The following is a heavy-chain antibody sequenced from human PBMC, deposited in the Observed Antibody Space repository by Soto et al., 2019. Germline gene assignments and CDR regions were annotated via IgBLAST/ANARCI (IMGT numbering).Heavy chain of an antibody. J-gene: IGHJ3*02. CDR3: AKGKQWLVKVAFDI. Sequence: XGSLILSCAAAGFTFSSYAMSWVRQAPGKGLEWVSAISGSGGSTYYADSVKGRFTISRDNSKNTLYLQMNSLRAEDTAVYYCAKGKQWLVKVAFDIWRQGKMVTVSS. V-gene: IGHV3-23*01. CDR1: GFTFSSYA. D-gene: IGHD6-19*01. CDR2: ISGSGGST.